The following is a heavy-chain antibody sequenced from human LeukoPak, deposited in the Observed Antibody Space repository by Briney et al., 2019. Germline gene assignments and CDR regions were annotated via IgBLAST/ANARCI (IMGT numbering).Heavy chain of an antibody. J-gene: IGHJ4*02. D-gene: IGHD4-17*01. CDR2: ISYDGSNK. V-gene: IGHV3-30*18. Sequence: GRSLRLSCAASGFTFSSYGMHWVRQAPGKGLEWVAVISYDGSNKYYADSVKGQFTISRDNSKNTLYLQMNSLRAEDTAVYYCAKETGDYAIDYWGQGTLVTVSS. CDR1: GFTFSSYG. CDR3: AKETGDYAIDY.